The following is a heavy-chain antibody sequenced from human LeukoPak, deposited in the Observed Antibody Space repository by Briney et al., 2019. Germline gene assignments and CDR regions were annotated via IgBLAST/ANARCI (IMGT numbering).Heavy chain of an antibody. CDR2: ISYDGSNK. J-gene: IGHJ2*01. Sequence: GRPLRLSCAASRFTFGIYSMHWVRQAPGKGLEWVAVISYDGSNKYYADSVKGRFTISRDNSKNTVSLQMNSLRTEDTAVYYCARDGYSSGPGDWYFDLWGRGTLVTVSS. CDR1: RFTFGIYS. V-gene: IGHV3-30-3*01. CDR3: ARDGYSSGPGDWYFDL. D-gene: IGHD6-19*01.